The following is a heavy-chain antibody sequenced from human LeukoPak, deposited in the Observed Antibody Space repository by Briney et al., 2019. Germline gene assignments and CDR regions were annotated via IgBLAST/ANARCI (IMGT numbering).Heavy chain of an antibody. CDR2: ISAYNGNT. V-gene: IGHV1-18*01. J-gene: IGHJ5*02. Sequence: GASVKVSCKASGGTFSSYAISWVRQAPGQGLEWMGWISAYNGNTNYAQKLQGRVTMTTDTSTSTAYMELRSLRSDDTAVYYCARVAIVVVPAAIMFGGNWFDPWGQGTLVTVSS. D-gene: IGHD2-2*02. CDR1: GGTFSSYA. CDR3: ARVAIVVVPAAIMFGGNWFDP.